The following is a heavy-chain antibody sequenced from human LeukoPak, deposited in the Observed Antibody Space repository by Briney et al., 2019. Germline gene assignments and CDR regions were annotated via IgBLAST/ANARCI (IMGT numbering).Heavy chain of an antibody. CDR3: AREAIFGVVMDV. D-gene: IGHD3-3*01. Sequence: SETLSLTCTVSGGSISSGSYYWSWIRQPAGKGLEWIGRIYTSGSINYNPSLKSRVTISVDTSKNQFSLKLSSVTAADPAVYYCAREAIFGVVMDVWGKGTTVTVSS. CDR2: IYTSGSI. CDR1: GGSISSGSYY. J-gene: IGHJ6*04. V-gene: IGHV4-61*02.